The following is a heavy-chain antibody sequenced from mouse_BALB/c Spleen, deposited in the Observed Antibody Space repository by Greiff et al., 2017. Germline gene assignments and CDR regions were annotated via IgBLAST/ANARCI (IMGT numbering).Heavy chain of an antibody. J-gene: IGHJ3*01. D-gene: IGHD2-1*01. V-gene: IGHV5-6-5*01. CDR1: GFTFSSYA. CDR2: ISSGGST. CDR3: ARRGEYGNFAWFAY. Sequence: DVHLVESGGGLVKPGGSLKLSCAASGFTFSSYAMSWVRQTPEKRLEWVASISSGGSTYYPDSVKGRFTISRDNARNILYLQMSSLRSEDTAMYYCARRGEYGNFAWFAYWGQGTLVTVSA.